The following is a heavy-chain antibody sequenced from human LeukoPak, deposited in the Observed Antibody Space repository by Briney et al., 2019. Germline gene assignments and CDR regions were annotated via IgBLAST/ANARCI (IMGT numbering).Heavy chain of an antibody. V-gene: IGHV4-4*02. Sequence: PSETLSLTCAVSGGSISSSNWWSWVRQPPGKGLEWIGEIYHSGSTNYNPSLKSRVTISVDKSKNQFSLKLSSVTAADTAVYYCARDGGYLFPEYYFDYWGQGTLVTVSS. J-gene: IGHJ4*02. CDR3: ARDGGYLFPEYYFDY. CDR1: GGSISSSNW. D-gene: IGHD1-26*01. CDR2: IYHSGST.